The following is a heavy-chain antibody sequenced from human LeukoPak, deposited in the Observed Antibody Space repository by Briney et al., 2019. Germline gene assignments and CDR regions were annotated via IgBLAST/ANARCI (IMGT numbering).Heavy chain of an antibody. Sequence: SETLSLTCTVSGASVSSGSYYWSWIRQPPGKGLEWIGYIHYSGSTNYNPSLKSRVTISLDTSKNQFSLRLSSVTAADTAMYYCARQDYTTGWYFLDQWGQGTLVTVSS. D-gene: IGHD6-19*01. CDR3: ARQDYTTGWYFLDQ. CDR2: IHYSGST. CDR1: GASVSSGSYY. V-gene: IGHV4-61*01. J-gene: IGHJ4*02.